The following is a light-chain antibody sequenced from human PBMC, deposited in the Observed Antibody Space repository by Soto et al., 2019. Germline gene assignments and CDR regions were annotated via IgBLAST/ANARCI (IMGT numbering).Light chain of an antibody. CDR2: DVS. CDR3: SSYTTFSTLV. J-gene: IGLJ2*01. V-gene: IGLV2-14*01. CDR1: SSDVGAYNY. Sequence: QSVLTQPASVSGSLGQSITISCTGTSSDVGAYNYVSWYQQHPGKVPKLMIYDVSNRPSGVSNRFSGSKSGNTASLTISGLQAEDEADYYCSSYTTFSTLVFGGGTKVTVL.